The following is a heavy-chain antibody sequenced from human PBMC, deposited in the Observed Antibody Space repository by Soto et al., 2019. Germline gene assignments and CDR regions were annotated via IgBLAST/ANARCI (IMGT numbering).Heavy chain of an antibody. CDR1: GYSFTSYW. Sequence: GESLKISCKGSGYSFTSYWIGWVRQMPGKGLEWMGRIDPSDSYTNYSPSFQGHVTISADKSISTAYLQWSSLKASDTAMYYCATHLLFGDKNYGYFQLWGQGTLVTVSS. J-gene: IGHJ1*01. D-gene: IGHD3-10*01. V-gene: IGHV5-10-1*01. CDR2: IDPSDSYT. CDR3: ATHLLFGDKNYGYFQL.